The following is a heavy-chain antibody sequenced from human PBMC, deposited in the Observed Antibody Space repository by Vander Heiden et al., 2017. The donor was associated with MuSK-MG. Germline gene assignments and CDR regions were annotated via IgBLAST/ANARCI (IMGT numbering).Heavy chain of an antibody. V-gene: IGHV3-21*01. CDR3: TRDRGGGNDF. D-gene: IGHD3-16*01. CDR1: GFTFSRYT. Sequence: EVLLVESGGGLVKPGESLRVSCAASGFTFSRYTMNWVRQAPGKGLEWVSSIRGSGFSLNYADSVKGRFTISRDNAQNSLHLQMNSLRAEDTAVYYCTRDRGGGNDFWGQGTVVTVSS. CDR2: IRGSGFSL. J-gene: IGHJ4*02.